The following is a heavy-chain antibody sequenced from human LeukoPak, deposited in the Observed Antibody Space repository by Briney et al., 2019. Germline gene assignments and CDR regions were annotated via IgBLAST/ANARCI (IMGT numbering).Heavy chain of an antibody. J-gene: IGHJ4*02. CDR1: GYTFTGYY. Sequence: ASVKVSCKPSGYTFTGYYIHWVRQAPGQGLEWMGWINPNSGGANYAQTFQGRVTMTRDTSITTAYMELSRLRSDDTAVYYCARSNDYSNYDDPAAFDYWGQGTLVTVSS. CDR2: INPNSGGA. D-gene: IGHD4-11*01. V-gene: IGHV1-2*02. CDR3: ARSNDYSNYDDPAAFDY.